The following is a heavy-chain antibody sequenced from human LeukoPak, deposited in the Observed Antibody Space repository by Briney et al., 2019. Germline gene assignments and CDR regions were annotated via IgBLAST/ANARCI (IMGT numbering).Heavy chain of an antibody. Sequence: GGSLRLSCAASGFTFSSYGMHWVRQAPGKGLEWVAVISYDGSNKYYADSVKGRFTISRDNSKNTLYLQMNSLRAEDTAVYYCAKEQHYDGSGYRPRRDYYYGMDVWGQGTTVTVSS. CDR2: ISYDGSNK. J-gene: IGHJ6*02. D-gene: IGHD3-22*01. CDR1: GFTFSSYG. V-gene: IGHV3-30*18. CDR3: AKEQHYDGSGYRPRRDYYYGMDV.